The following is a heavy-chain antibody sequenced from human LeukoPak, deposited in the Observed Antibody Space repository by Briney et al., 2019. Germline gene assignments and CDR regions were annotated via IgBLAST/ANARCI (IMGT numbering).Heavy chain of an antibody. CDR1: GGSISSGSYY. J-gene: IGHJ6*03. CDR2: IYTSGST. V-gene: IGHV4-61*02. Sequence: SQTLSLTCTVSGGSISSGSYYWSWIRQPAGKGLEWIGRIYTSGSTNYNPSLKSRVTKSVDTSKNQFSLKLSSVTAADTAVYYCARRDYYYYYMDVWGKGTTVTVSS. CDR3: ARRDYYYYYMDV.